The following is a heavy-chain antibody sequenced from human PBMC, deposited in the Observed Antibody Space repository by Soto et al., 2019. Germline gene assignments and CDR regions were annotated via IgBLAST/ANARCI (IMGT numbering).Heavy chain of an antibody. CDR1: GFTFNTYG. D-gene: IGHD2-2*02. CDR2: ISYDGSEK. Sequence: GGSLRLSCAASGFTFNTYGMHWVRQAPGKGLEWVAVISYDGSEKYYVDSVKGRFTISKDNSKNTLYLQMDSLRPEDTAVYYCAKSPNFYCSSPNCYKYYFDHWGQGTRVTVSS. V-gene: IGHV3-30*18. J-gene: IGHJ4*02. CDR3: AKSPNFYCSSPNCYKYYFDH.